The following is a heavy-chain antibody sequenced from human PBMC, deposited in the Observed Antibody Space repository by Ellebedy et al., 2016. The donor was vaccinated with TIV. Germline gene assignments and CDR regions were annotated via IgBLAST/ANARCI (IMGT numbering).Heavy chain of an antibody. J-gene: IGHJ6*03. Sequence: ASVKVSXXASGYTFTSYGISWVRQAPGQGLEWMGWISAYNGNTNYAQKLQGRVTMTTDTSTSTAYMELRSLRSDDTAVYYCARDGLVVPAPIAMDVWGKGTTVTVSS. CDR3: ARDGLVVPAPIAMDV. V-gene: IGHV1-18*01. CDR2: ISAYNGNT. D-gene: IGHD2-2*01. CDR1: GYTFTSYG.